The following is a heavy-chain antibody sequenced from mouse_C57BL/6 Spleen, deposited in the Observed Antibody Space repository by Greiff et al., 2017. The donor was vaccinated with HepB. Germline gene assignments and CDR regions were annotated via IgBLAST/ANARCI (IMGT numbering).Heavy chain of an antibody. V-gene: IGHV1-55*01. J-gene: IGHJ4*01. CDR2: IYPGSGST. CDR1: GYTFTSYW. Sequence: QVQLQQPGAELVKPGASVKMSCKASGYTFTSYWITWVKQRPGQGLEWIGDIYPGSGSTNYNEKFKSKATLTVDPSSSTAYMQLSSLTSEDSAVYYCARGAAQATVRAMDYWGQGTSVTVSS. CDR3: ARGAAQATVRAMDY. D-gene: IGHD3-2*02.